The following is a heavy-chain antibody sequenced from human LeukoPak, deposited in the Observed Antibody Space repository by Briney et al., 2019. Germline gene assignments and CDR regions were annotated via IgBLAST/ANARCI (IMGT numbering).Heavy chain of an antibody. CDR2: IGSECGTT. CDR1: GFTLDDYG. J-gene: IGHJ4*02. CDR3: TRGGPYQYCSSASCFSDF. V-gene: IGHV3-20*04. Sequence: GGSLRLSCAASGFTLDDYGMSWVRQAPGEGLEWVSVIGSECGTTGYAAAVKGHFTISRYNGKNSLYLQMNSLRVYDTALYYCTRGGPYQYCSSASCFSDFWGQGTLVTVSS. D-gene: IGHD2-15*01.